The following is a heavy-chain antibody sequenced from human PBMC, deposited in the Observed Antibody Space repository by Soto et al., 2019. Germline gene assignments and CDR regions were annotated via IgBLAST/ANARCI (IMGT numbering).Heavy chain of an antibody. D-gene: IGHD6-13*01. CDR2: ISASGGST. CDR1: GFTFSSYG. J-gene: IGHJ4*02. V-gene: IGHV3-23*01. Sequence: EVQLLESGGDLVQPGGSLRLSCAASGFTFSSYGMSWVRQAPGQGLEWVSGISASGGSTYYVDSVKGRFTISRDNSKNTLYLQMNSLRAEDTAVYYCALIGQQLIGTKLRDCWGQGTLVAVSS. CDR3: ALIGQQLIGTKLRDC.